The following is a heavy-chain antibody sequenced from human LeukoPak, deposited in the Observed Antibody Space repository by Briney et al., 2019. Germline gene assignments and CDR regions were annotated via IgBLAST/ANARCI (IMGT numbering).Heavy chain of an antibody. V-gene: IGHV3-48*01. Sequence: GGSLRLSCAASGFTFSSFGMNWVRQAPGKGLEWVSYISSSSSTIYHADSVKGRFTISRDNAKKSMYLQMNSLKTEDTAVYYCTRQVDIVVVPAVPTKNYYYYYMDVWGKGTTVTVSS. CDR2: ISSSSSTI. CDR1: GFTFSSFG. CDR3: TRQVDIVVVPAVPTKNYYYYYMDV. D-gene: IGHD2-2*03. J-gene: IGHJ6*03.